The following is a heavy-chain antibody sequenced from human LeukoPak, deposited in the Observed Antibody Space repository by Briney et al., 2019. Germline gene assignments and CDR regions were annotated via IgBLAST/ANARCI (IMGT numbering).Heavy chain of an antibody. CDR2: IKQDGSEK. Sequence: GGSLRLSCAASGFTFSSYWMSWVRQAPGKGLEWVANIKQDGSEKYYVDSVKGRFTISRDNAKNSLYLQMNSLRAEDTAVYYCARDAEGGYHWSGGYFDYWGQGTLVTVSS. J-gene: IGHJ4*02. CDR1: GFTFSSYW. V-gene: IGHV3-7*01. D-gene: IGHD3-3*01. CDR3: ARDAEGGYHWSGGYFDY.